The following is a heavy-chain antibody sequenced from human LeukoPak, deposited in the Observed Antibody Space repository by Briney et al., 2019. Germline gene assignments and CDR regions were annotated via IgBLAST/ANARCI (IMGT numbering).Heavy chain of an antibody. D-gene: IGHD3-10*01. J-gene: IGHJ6*03. CDR3: ARVKLPYYYYYMDV. Sequence: PSETLSLTCNVSGGSISSYYWTWIRQPPGKGLEWIGNIYYSGSTNYNPSLKSRVTISVDTSKNQFSLKLSSVTAADTAVHYCARVKLPYYYYYMDVWGKGTTVTVSS. V-gene: IGHV4-59*01. CDR1: GGSISSYY. CDR2: IYYSGST.